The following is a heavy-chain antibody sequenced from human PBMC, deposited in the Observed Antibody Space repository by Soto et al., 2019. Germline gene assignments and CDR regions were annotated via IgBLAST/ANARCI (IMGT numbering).Heavy chain of an antibody. V-gene: IGHV3-11*01. CDR1: GFTFSDYY. J-gene: IGHJ4*02. Sequence: QVQLVESGGALVEPGGSLRLSCAASGFTFSDYYMSWIRQAPGKGLEWVSYISSSGDNIYYAGFVKGRFTISRDNAKNSLFLQMNSLSAEDTAVYYCARDGDYYGSGSNYDTVFWGPGNLVSVSS. CDR2: ISSSGDNI. D-gene: IGHD3-10*01. CDR3: ARDGDYYGSGSNYDTVF.